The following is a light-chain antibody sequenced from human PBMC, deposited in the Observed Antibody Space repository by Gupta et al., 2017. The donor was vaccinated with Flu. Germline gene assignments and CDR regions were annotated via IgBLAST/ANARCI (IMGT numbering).Light chain of an antibody. V-gene: IGKV3-20*01. J-gene: IGKJ1*01. CDR2: GAS. Sequence: EIVFTHSPGTLSLSPSERDTLPCRASQSVSSSYLAWYQQKPGQAPRLLIYGASSRATGVPDRISCSGSGTEFTLTISRLEPEDFAVYYCQHEGSSPRTFGQGTKVEIK. CDR1: QSVSSSY. CDR3: QHEGSSPRT.